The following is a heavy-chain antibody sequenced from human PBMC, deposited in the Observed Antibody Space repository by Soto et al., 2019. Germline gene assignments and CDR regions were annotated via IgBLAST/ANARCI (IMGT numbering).Heavy chain of an antibody. CDR3: ARESNHYQDFFQN. J-gene: IGHJ4*02. CDR1: GYPFPSFE. CDR2: ISNAGSGNT. Sequence: ASVKVSCKTSGYPFPSFEVHWLRQAPGQRPEWMGGISNAGSGNTKYSQKFQDRLTITGDKCATTVYMALSSLTSEDTATYYCARESNHYQDFFQNWGQGTQVTVSS. D-gene: IGHD2-2*01. V-gene: IGHV1-3*01.